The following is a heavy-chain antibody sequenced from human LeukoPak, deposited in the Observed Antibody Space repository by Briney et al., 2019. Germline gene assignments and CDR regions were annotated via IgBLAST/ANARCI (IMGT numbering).Heavy chain of an antibody. CDR1: GYSFTSFW. J-gene: IGHJ4*02. Sequence: GESLKISCKASGYSFTSFWIGWVRQMPGKGLEWMGIIFPDDSDTRYSPSFQGQVTISADRSITTAYLQWNSLKASDTALYYCVRQRPFFSGPYFDYWGQGTLVTVSS. CDR2: IFPDDSDT. V-gene: IGHV5-51*01. D-gene: IGHD2-8*02. CDR3: VRQRPFFSGPYFDY.